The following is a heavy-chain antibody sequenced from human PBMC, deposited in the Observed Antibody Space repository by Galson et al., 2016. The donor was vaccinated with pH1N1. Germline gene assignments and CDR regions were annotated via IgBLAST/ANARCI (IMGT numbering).Heavy chain of an antibody. V-gene: IGHV1-18*01. CDR2: ISAYNGNT. J-gene: IGHJ6*02. Sequence: SVKVSCKASGYTFTNYGINWVRQAPGQGLEWMGWISAYNGNTNYVQKLQGRVTLTTDTSTRTAYLELRSLRADDTAVFYWARDCRGGAQFAGMDVWGQGTTVTVSS. D-gene: IGHD3-10*01. CDR1: GYTFTNYG. CDR3: ARDCRGGAQFAGMDV.